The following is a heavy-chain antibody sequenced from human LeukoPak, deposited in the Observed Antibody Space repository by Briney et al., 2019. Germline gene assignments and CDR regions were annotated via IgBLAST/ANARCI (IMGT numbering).Heavy chain of an antibody. V-gene: IGHV1-46*01. CDR2: INPSGGST. CDR3: ATAYSGSYPGT. J-gene: IGHJ4*02. D-gene: IGHD1-26*01. CDR1: GYTFTSYY. Sequence: ASVKVSCKASGYTFTSYYMHWVRQAPGQGLEWMEIINPSGGSTSYAQKFQGRVTMTRDTSTSTVYMELSSLRSEDTAVYYCATAYSGSYPGTRGQGTLVTVSS.